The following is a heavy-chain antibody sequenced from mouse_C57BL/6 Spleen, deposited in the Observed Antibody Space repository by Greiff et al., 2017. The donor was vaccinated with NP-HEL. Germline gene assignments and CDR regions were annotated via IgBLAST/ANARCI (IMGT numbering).Heavy chain of an antibody. CDR3: ARGQTYYSNAWFAY. CDR1: GFTFSDYY. J-gene: IGHJ3*01. D-gene: IGHD2-5*01. CDR2: INYDGSST. Sequence: EVKLMESEGGLVQPGSSMKLSCTASGFTFSDYYMAWVRQVPEKGLEWVANINYDGSSTYYLDSLKSRFIISRDNAKNILYLQMSSLKSEDTATYYCARGQTYYSNAWFAYWGQGTLVTVSA. V-gene: IGHV5-16*01.